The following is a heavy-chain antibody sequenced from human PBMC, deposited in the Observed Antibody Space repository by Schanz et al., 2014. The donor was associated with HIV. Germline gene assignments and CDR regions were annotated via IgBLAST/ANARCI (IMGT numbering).Heavy chain of an antibody. Sequence: QVRLQQWGAGLLKPSETLSLTCAVYGASFSDDYWTWIRQPPGKGLEWIGEINQSGKTNYNPSLKCRVPMSTDTSKKQFSLRLTSVTAADTAVYYCARGFLMGRDYDYIWGSDRYAAWFDFWGQGTLVAVSS. J-gene: IGHJ5*01. CDR1: GASFSDDY. V-gene: IGHV4-34*02. D-gene: IGHD3-16*02. CDR2: INQSGKT. CDR3: ARGFLMGRDYDYIWGSDRYAAWFDF.